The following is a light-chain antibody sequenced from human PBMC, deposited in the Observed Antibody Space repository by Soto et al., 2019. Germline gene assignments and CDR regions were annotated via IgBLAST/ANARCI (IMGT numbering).Light chain of an antibody. CDR3: QQFGSLART. J-gene: IGKJ1*01. V-gene: IGKV3-20*01. Sequence: EIVLTQSPGTLSLSPGERATLSCRASQSVSSTDLVWYQQKPGQAPRLLIYGASSRATGIQDRFSGSGSGTDFTLRISRLELEDSAVYYCQQFGSLARTFGQGPEVEV. CDR2: GAS. CDR1: QSVSSTD.